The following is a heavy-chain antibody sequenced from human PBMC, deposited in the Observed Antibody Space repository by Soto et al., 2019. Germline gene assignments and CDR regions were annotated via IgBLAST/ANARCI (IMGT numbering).Heavy chain of an antibody. CDR2: IWYDGSNK. CDR1: GFTFSSYG. Sequence: PGGSLRLSCAASGFTFSSYGMHWVRQAPGKGLEWVAVIWYDGSNKYYADSVKGRFTISRDNAKNSLYLQMNSLRAEDTALYYYARERPYDSSGQYYYYGMDVWGQGTTVTVSS. J-gene: IGHJ6*02. V-gene: IGHV3-33*01. CDR3: ARERPYDSSGQYYYYGMDV. D-gene: IGHD3-22*01.